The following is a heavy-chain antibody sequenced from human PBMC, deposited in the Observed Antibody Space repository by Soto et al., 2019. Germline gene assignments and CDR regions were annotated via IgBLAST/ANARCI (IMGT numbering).Heavy chain of an antibody. CDR3: AKTFVDGDYAKY. CDR1: GFTFSSYG. CDR2: ISYDGSNK. V-gene: IGHV3-30*18. J-gene: IGHJ4*02. Sequence: QVQLVESGGGVVQPGRSLRLSCAASGFTFSSYGMHWVRQAPGKGLEWVAVISYDGSNKYYADSVKGRFTISRDNSKNTLYLQMNSLRAEDTAVYYCAKTFVDGDYAKYWGQGTLVTVSS. D-gene: IGHD4-17*01.